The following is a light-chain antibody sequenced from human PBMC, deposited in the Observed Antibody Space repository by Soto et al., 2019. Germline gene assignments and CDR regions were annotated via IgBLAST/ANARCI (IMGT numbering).Light chain of an antibody. CDR3: SSFTRSSTYV. CDR1: SSDVGAYNF. J-gene: IGLJ1*01. CDR2: EVN. V-gene: IGLV2-14*01. Sequence: QSVLTQPASVSGSPGQSITISCTGTSSDVGAYNFVSRYQQYPGKAPKVIIYEVNNRPSGVSNRFSGSKSGNTASLTISGLQAEDEADYYCSSFTRSSTYVFGSGTKVTVL.